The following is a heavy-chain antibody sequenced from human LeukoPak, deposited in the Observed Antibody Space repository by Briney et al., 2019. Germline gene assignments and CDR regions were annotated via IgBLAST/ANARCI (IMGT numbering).Heavy chain of an antibody. CDR1: GFTFSTYG. CDR2: IWYDGSNK. Sequence: GGSLRLSCVASGFTFSTYGMHWVRQAPGKGLEWVAVIWYDGSNKYYADSVKGRFTISRDNSKNTLYLQMNSLRAEDTAVYYCARAKGSFTYYYDSSGYYYFDYWGQGTLVTVSS. CDR3: ARAKGSFTYYYDSSGYYYFDY. J-gene: IGHJ4*02. D-gene: IGHD3-22*01. V-gene: IGHV3-33*01.